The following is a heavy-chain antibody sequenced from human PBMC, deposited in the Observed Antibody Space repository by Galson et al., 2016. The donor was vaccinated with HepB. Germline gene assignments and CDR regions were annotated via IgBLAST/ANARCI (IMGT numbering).Heavy chain of an antibody. J-gene: IGHJ4*02. Sequence: SVKVSCKASGYTFASYGIAWVRQAPGQGFEWMGWISSYDDNIKYAQKFQGRLTMTIDSSTDTAYMELRSLRSDDTAIYYCARERGNYAYFDYWGQGTLVTVSS. CDR1: GYTFASYG. V-gene: IGHV1-18*01. D-gene: IGHD4-11*01. CDR3: ARERGNYAYFDY. CDR2: ISSYDDNI.